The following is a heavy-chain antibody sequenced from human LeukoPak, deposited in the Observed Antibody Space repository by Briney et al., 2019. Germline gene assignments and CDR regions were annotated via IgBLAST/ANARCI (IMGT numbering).Heavy chain of an antibody. Sequence: SETLSLTCTVSGGSISSGNYYWTWIRQPAGKGLEWIGRIYSSGSTNYNPSLKSRVTISVDTSKNQFSLKLSSVTAAATAVYYCARYYYGSGSSYFDYWGQGTLVTVSS. CDR1: GGSISSGNYY. CDR2: IYSSGST. J-gene: IGHJ4*02. CDR3: ARYYYGSGSSYFDY. V-gene: IGHV4-61*02. D-gene: IGHD3-10*01.